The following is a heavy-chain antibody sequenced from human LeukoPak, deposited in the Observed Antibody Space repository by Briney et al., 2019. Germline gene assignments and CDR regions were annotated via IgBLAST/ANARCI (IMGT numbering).Heavy chain of an antibody. CDR1: GFTFSSYA. CDR3: AKFNNWNPGPHFCL. D-gene: IGHD1-20*01. J-gene: IGHJ4*02. V-gene: IGHV3-23*01. Sequence: GGSLRLSCAASGFTFSSYAMSWVRQAPGKGLEWVSAISGSGGSTYCADSVKGRFTISRDNSKNTLYLQMNSLRAEDTALFFWAKFNNWNPGPHFCLGGRGTLVRVFS. CDR2: ISGSGGST.